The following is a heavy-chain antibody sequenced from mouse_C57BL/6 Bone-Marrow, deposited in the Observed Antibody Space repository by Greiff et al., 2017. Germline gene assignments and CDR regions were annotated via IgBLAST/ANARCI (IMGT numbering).Heavy chain of an antibody. CDR3: ARGYYSSWFAY. D-gene: IGHD1-1*01. J-gene: IGHJ3*01. CDR1: GYTFTSYW. Sequence: QVQLKQPGAELVKPGASVKLSCKASGYTFTSYWMHWVKQRPGRGLEWIGRIDPNSGGTKYNEKFKSKATLTVDKSSSPAYMQLSSLTAEDSAVNYCARGYYSSWFAYWGQGTLDTVSA. CDR2: IDPNSGGT. V-gene: IGHV1-72*01.